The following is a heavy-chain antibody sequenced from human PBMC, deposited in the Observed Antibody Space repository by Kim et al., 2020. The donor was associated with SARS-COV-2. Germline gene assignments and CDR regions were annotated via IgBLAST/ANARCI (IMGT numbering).Heavy chain of an antibody. J-gene: IGHJ4*02. D-gene: IGHD2-2*01. CDR3: ARGRRRRGHEVVVPAAITGFDY. CDR2: ISSSSSYI. CDR1: GFTFSSYS. Sequence: GGSLRLSCAASGFTFSSYSMNWVRQAPGKGLEWVSSISSSSSYIYYADSVKGRFTISRDNAKNSLYLQMNSLRAEDTAVYYCARGRRRRGHEVVVPAAITGFDYWGQGTLVTVSS. V-gene: IGHV3-21*01.